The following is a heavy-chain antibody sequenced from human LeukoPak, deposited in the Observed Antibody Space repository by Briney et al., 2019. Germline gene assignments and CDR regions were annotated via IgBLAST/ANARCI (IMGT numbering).Heavy chain of an antibody. V-gene: IGHV3-21*01. CDR2: ISSSSYI. CDR3: ASTQGAYAPSFDY. J-gene: IGHJ4*02. CDR1: GFTFSSYS. D-gene: IGHD2-8*01. Sequence: PGGSLRLSCAASGFTFSSYSMNWVRQAPGKGLEWVSSISSSSYIYYADSVKGRFTISRDNAKNSLYLQMNSLRAEDTAVYYCASTQGAYAPSFDYWGQGTLVTVSS.